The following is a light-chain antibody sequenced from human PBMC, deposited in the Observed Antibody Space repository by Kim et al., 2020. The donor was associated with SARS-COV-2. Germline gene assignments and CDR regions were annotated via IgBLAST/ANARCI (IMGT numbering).Light chain of an antibody. J-gene: IGLJ3*02. CDR2: CSN. V-gene: IGLV1-44*01. Sequence: GQSVTISCSGSSSNIGTNTVNWYQQRPGTAPKLLIYCSNQRPSGVPYRFPGSKSCTSASLAISGLQSEDEADYYCAAWDDILNGWVFGGGTQRNVL. CDR1: SSNIGTNT. CDR3: AAWDDILNGWV.